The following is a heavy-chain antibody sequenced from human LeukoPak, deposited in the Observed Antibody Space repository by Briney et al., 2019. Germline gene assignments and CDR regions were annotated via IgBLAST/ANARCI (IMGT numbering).Heavy chain of an antibody. D-gene: IGHD6-19*01. V-gene: IGHV4-34*01. CDR2: INHSGST. J-gene: IGHJ4*02. CDR1: GGSFSGYY. Sequence: SETLSLTCAVYGGSFSGYYWSWIRQPPGKGLEWIGEINHSGSTNYNPSLKSRVTISVDTSKNQFSLKLSSGTDAAAGVYYGAGGGGAGYWGQGTLVTVSS. CDR3: AGGGGAGY.